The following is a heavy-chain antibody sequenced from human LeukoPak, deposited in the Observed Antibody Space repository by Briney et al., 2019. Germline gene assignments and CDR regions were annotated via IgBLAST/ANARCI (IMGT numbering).Heavy chain of an antibody. D-gene: IGHD3-9*01. CDR3: AKRYYDILTGYFDY. Sequence: GGSLRLSCAASGFTFSSYAMSWVRQAPGKGLEWVSAISGSGGSTYYADSVKGRFTISRDNSKNTLYLQKNSLRAEDTAVYYCAKRYYDILTGYFDYWGQGTLVTVSS. CDR2: ISGSGGST. V-gene: IGHV3-23*01. J-gene: IGHJ4*02. CDR1: GFTFSSYA.